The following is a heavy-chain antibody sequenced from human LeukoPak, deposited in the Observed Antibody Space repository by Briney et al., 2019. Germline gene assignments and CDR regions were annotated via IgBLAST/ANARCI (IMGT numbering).Heavy chain of an antibody. CDR1: GFTLSSYE. V-gene: IGHV3-48*03. Sequence: PGGSLRLSCTASGFTLSSYEMSWIRQAPGKGLEWVSSIDYSGGSTYYADSVKGRFTISRDNAKNSLYLQMNSLRAEDTAVYYSARRQQAVAGTFDYWGQGTLVTVSS. CDR3: ARRQQAVAGTFDY. J-gene: IGHJ4*02. D-gene: IGHD6-19*01. CDR2: IDYSGGST.